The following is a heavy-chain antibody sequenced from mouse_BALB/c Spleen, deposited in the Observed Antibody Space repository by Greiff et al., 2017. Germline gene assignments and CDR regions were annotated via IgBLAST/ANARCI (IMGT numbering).Heavy chain of an antibody. Sequence: VQLQQSGAELVKPGASVKLSCTASGFNIKDTYMHWVKQRPEQGLEWIGRIDPANGNTKYDPKFQGKATITADTTSNTAYLQLSSLTSEDTAVYYCARSPDGYYYAMDYWGQGTSVTVSS. CDR3: ARSPDGYYYAMDY. V-gene: IGHV14-3*02. D-gene: IGHD2-3*01. CDR1: GFNIKDTY. CDR2: IDPANGNT. J-gene: IGHJ4*01.